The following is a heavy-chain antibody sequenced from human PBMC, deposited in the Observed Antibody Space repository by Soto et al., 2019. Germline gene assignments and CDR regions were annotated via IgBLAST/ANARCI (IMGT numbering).Heavy chain of an antibody. CDR2: IFYSGST. D-gene: IGHD5-18*01. J-gene: IGHJ4*02. CDR1: GGSISSSY. V-gene: IGHV4-59*01. Sequence: PSETLSLTCTVSGGSISSSYWSWVRQPPGKGLEWIGYIFYSGSTNYNPSLKSRVTISVDASKSQFSLRLTSVTAADTAVYYCARGGYSYGAQYYFEYWGQGTLVTVSS. CDR3: ARGGYSYGAQYYFEY.